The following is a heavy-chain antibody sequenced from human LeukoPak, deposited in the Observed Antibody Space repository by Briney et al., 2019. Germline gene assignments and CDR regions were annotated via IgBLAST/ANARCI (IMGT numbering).Heavy chain of an antibody. CDR3: ARGDIDH. V-gene: IGHV1-46*02. D-gene: IGHD2-15*01. CDR1: GYTFNIYY. J-gene: IGHJ5*02. Sequence: GASVKVSCKTSGYTFNIYYVQWVRQAPGQGLEWMGVIHPNDGGTTYAQKFQGRIIMTSDASTSTIYMELTSRRSDDTAVYYCARGDIDHWGQGTLVTVSS. CDR2: IHPNDGGT.